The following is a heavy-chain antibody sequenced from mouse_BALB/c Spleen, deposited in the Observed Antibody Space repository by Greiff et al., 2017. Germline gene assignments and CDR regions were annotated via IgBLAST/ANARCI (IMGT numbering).Heavy chain of an antibody. V-gene: IGHV2-6-7*01. J-gene: IGHJ1*01. Sequence: VQLQESGPGLVAPSQSLSITCTVSGFSLTGYGVNWVRQPPGKGLEWLGMIWGDGSTDYNSALKSRLSISKDNPKSQVFLKMNSLQTDDTARYYCARDYDYDGRGYFDVWGAGTTVTVSS. D-gene: IGHD2-4*01. CDR3: ARDYDYDGRGYFDV. CDR1: GFSLTGYG. CDR2: IWGDGST.